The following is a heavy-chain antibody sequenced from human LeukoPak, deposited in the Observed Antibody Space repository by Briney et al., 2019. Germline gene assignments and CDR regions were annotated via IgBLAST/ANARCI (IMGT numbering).Heavy chain of an antibody. CDR2: INPNSGGT. V-gene: IGHV1-2*02. D-gene: IGHD2/OR15-2a*01. CDR3: ARFYEEGFDY. Sequence: ASVKVSCKASGYTFTSYDINWVRQATGQGLEWMGWINPNSGGTNYAQKFQGRVTMTRDTSISTAYMELSRLRSDDTAVYYCARFYEEGFDYWGQGTLVTVSS. CDR1: GYTFTSYD. J-gene: IGHJ4*02.